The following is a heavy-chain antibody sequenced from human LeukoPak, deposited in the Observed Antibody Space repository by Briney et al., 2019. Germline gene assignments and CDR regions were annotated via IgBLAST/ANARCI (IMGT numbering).Heavy chain of an antibody. V-gene: IGHV3-23*01. D-gene: IGHD6-13*01. J-gene: IGHJ6*01. CDR1: GFTFGSYA. CDR2: ISGGSEDT. Sequence: GGSLRLSCTASGFTFGSYAMSWVRQAPGKGLEWVSSISGGSEDTYYAASVKGRFTISRDNSKSTLYLQMNSLRAEDTAVYYCARTIAQYSNSWLYFYYGLDVWGRGTTVT. CDR3: ARTIAQYSNSWLYFYYGLDV.